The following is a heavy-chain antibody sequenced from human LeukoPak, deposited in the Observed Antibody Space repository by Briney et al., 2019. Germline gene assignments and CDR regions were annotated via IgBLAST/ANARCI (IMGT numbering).Heavy chain of an antibody. Sequence: GGSLRLSRAASGFTFNTYWMSWFRQAPGRGLEWVANIFHDGNEKYYLDSLRGRFTISRDNAKNSLYLQMNSLRVEDTAIYYCARTIVAVRAAHDYFDYWGQGTLVTVSS. CDR3: ARTIVAVRAAHDYFDY. D-gene: IGHD2-15*01. J-gene: IGHJ4*02. V-gene: IGHV3-7*01. CDR2: IFHDGNEK. CDR1: GFTFNTYW.